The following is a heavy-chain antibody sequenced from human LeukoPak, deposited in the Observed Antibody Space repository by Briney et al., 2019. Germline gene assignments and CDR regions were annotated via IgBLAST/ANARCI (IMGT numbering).Heavy chain of an antibody. CDR3: ARDPIVGDTGGGDY. Sequence: GGSLRLSCAASGFTFSSYWMTWICQPPGKGLEWVSNINGDGSIENYVHSVRGRFSIFRDNAKDALYLQMNSLRVDDTAIYYCARDPIVGDTGGGDYWGQGTLVTVSS. CDR2: INGDGSIE. J-gene: IGHJ4*02. D-gene: IGHD1-26*01. CDR1: GFTFSSYW. V-gene: IGHV3-7*01.